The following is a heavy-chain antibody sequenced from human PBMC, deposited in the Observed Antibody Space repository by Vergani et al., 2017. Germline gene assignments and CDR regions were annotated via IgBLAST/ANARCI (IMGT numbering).Heavy chain of an antibody. D-gene: IGHD2-8*01. J-gene: IGHJ4*02. V-gene: IGHV1-2*02. CDR3: ARDHAEVGRGYCTKGVCYGIYYFDY. Sequence: QVQLVQSGAEVKKPGASVKVSCKASGYTFTGYYMHWVRQAPGQGLEWMGWINPNSGGTNYAQKFQGRATMTRDTSISTAYMEPSRLRSDDTALYYCARDHAEVGRGYCTKGVCYGIYYFDYGGQGTLVTVSS. CDR1: GYTFTGYY. CDR2: INPNSGGT.